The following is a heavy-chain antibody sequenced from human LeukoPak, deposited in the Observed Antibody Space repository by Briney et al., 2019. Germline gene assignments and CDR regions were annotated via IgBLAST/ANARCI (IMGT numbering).Heavy chain of an antibody. Sequence: GGSLRLSCAASGFSFGSFGMNWVRQAPGKGLEWVSAISGSGGSTYYADSVKGRFTISRDNSKNTLYLQMNSLRAEDTAVYYCAKAPHYYYDSSGLFYFDYWGQGTLVTVSS. CDR3: AKAPHYYYDSSGLFYFDY. D-gene: IGHD3-22*01. CDR2: ISGSGGST. CDR1: GFSFGSFG. J-gene: IGHJ4*02. V-gene: IGHV3-23*01.